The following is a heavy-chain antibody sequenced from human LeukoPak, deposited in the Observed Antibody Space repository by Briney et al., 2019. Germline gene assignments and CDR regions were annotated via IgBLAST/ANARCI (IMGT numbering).Heavy chain of an antibody. J-gene: IGHJ4*02. CDR1: GLIFYNYA. Sequence: GGSLRLSCAASGLIFYNYAMSWVRQAPGKGLEWVSAISGSGDSTYYADSVKGRFAISRDNSKNTLYLQMSSLRAEDTAVYYCAKAPPSPPTLGPGDYWGQGTLVTVSS. CDR2: ISGSGDST. D-gene: IGHD3-16*01. CDR3: AKAPPSPPTLGPGDY. V-gene: IGHV3-23*01.